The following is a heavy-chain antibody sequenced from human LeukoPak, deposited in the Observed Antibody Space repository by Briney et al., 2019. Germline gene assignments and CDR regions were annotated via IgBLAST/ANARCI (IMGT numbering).Heavy chain of an antibody. CDR1: GFTFSSYW. J-gene: IGHJ4*02. Sequence: QPGGSLRLSCAASGFTFSSYWMSWVRQAPGKGLEWVDNIKQDGSEKYYVDSVKGRFTISRDNAKDSLYLQMNSLRAEDTAVYYCARDRGGYYDSSGYHYWGQGTLVTVSS. D-gene: IGHD3-22*01. CDR2: IKQDGSEK. CDR3: ARDRGGYYDSSGYHY. V-gene: IGHV3-7*01.